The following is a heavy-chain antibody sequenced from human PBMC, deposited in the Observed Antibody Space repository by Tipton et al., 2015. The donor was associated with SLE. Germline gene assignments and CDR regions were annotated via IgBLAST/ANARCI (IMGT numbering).Heavy chain of an antibody. CDR1: NASISSSSHC. CDR3: ARTLAAQIDY. V-gene: IGHV4-31*03. J-gene: IGHJ4*02. D-gene: IGHD6-6*01. Sequence: TLSLTCTVSNASISSSSHCWGWIRQPPGKGLEWIGYIYYSGSAFYNPSLKSRVTMSVDTSKNQFSLKLSSVTAADTAVYYCARTLAAQIDYWGQGTLVTVSS. CDR2: IYYSGSA.